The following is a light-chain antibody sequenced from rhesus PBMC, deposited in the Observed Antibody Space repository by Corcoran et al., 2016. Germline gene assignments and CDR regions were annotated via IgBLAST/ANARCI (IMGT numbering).Light chain of an antibody. CDR1: QNIYTN. CDR3: QQYYDYPLP. Sequence: DIQMTQSPSALSAPAGDRVTISCRASQNIYTNLAWYQQKPGKAPKFLMFGTSILQAGIPSRFSGNGSGTAFTPTISDLQPRYSATYYCQQYYDYPLPFGGGTKVESK. V-gene: IGKV1S8*01. CDR2: GTS. J-gene: IGKJ4*01.